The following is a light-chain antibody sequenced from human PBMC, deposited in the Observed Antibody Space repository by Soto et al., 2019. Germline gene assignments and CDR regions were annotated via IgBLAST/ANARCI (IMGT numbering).Light chain of an antibody. CDR1: QSINSN. CDR3: QQYRIWPPVT. V-gene: IGKV3-15*01. Sequence: EVVMTQSPATLSVSPGERATLSCRASQSINSNLAWYRQKPGQAPRLLIYDASTMATGIPARFSGSGSGTAFTLTISSLQSEDFAVYYCQQYRIWPPVTFGGGTKVEI. CDR2: DAS. J-gene: IGKJ4*01.